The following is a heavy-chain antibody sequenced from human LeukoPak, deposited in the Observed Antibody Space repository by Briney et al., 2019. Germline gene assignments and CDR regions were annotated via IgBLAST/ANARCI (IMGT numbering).Heavy chain of an antibody. J-gene: IGHJ3*02. D-gene: IGHD5-12*01. V-gene: IGHV3-7*01. CDR2: IKQDGSEK. CDR1: GFTFNSYA. CDR3: ARDMQWGYGDAFDI. Sequence: GESLRLSCAASGFTFNSYAMKWVRQAPGKGLEWVASIKQDGSEKYYVDSVKGRFTISRDNAKNSLYLQMNSLRAEDTAVYYCARDMQWGYGDAFDIWGQGTMVTVSS.